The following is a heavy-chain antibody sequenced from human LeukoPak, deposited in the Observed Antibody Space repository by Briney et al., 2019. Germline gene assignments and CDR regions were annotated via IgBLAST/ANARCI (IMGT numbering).Heavy chain of an antibody. D-gene: IGHD2-2*01. J-gene: IGHJ6*02. Sequence: ASVTVSCKASGYTFTGYYMHWVRQAPGQGLEWMGWINPNSGGTNYAQKFQGWVTMTRDTSISTAYMELSRLRSDDTAVYYCARDRLYCSSTSCYYYGMDVWGQETTVTVSS. CDR1: GYTFTGYY. CDR3: ARDRLYCSSTSCYYYGMDV. V-gene: IGHV1-2*04. CDR2: INPNSGGT.